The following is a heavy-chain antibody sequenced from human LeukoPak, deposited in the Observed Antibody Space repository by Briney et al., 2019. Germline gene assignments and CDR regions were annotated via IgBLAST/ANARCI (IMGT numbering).Heavy chain of an antibody. CDR3: ERVVAVAGRDAFDI. Sequence: PSETLSLTCTVSGGSISSYYWSWIRQPAGKGLEWIGRIYTSGSTNYNPSLKSRVTMSVDTSKNQFSLKLSSVTAADTAVYYCERVVAVAGRDAFDIWGQGTMVTVSS. CDR2: IYTSGST. V-gene: IGHV4-4*07. J-gene: IGHJ3*02. CDR1: GGSISSYY. D-gene: IGHD6-19*01.